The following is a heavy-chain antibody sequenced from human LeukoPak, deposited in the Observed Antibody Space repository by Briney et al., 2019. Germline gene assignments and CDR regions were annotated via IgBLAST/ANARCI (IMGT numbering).Heavy chain of an antibody. CDR3: ARDLDPGDYEDY. J-gene: IGHJ4*02. CDR1: GYTFTSYG. CDR2: ISAYNGNT. Sequence: ASVKASCKASGYTFTSYGISWVRQAPGQGLEWMGWISAYNGNTNYAQKLQGRVTMTTDTSTSTVYMELSSLRSEDTAVYYCARDLDPGDYEDYWGQGTLVTVSS. V-gene: IGHV1-18*01. D-gene: IGHD4-17*01.